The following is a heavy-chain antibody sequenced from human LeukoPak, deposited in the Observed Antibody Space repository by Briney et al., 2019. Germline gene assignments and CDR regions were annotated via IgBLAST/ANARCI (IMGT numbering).Heavy chain of an antibody. CDR3: AKVITGPNWFDP. Sequence: GGSLRLSCAASGFTFSSYAMSWVRQAPGKGLEWVSAISGSGGSTYYADSVKGRFTISRDNSKNTLYLQMYSLRAEDTAVYYCAKVITGPNWFDPWGQGTLVTVSS. CDR2: ISGSGGST. CDR1: GFTFSSYA. J-gene: IGHJ5*02. D-gene: IGHD1-14*01. V-gene: IGHV3-23*01.